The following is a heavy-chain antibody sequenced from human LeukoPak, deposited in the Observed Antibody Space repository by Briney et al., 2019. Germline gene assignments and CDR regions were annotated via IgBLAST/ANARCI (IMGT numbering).Heavy chain of an antibody. D-gene: IGHD2-2*01. CDR3: AKEAQGCSITSCYFDS. CDR1: GFTFSSYA. CDR2: ISYDGSNK. J-gene: IGHJ4*02. Sequence: GSLRLSCAASGFTFSSYAMHWVRQAPGKGLEWVAVISYDGSNKYYADSVKGRFTISRDNSKNTLYLQMNSLRAEDTAVYYCAKEAQGCSITSCYFDSWGQGTLVTVSS. V-gene: IGHV3-30-3*01.